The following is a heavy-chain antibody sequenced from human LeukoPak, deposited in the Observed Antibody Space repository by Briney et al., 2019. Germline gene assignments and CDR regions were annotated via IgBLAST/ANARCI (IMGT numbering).Heavy chain of an antibody. CDR3: AREAPNKEPTYYYDSSGYYGFDY. J-gene: IGHJ4*02. D-gene: IGHD3-22*01. Sequence: SGKAASNVATRTFTTNAIRWERHADRHWIGWKGRTLPIFGPPNYAQKCQGRVTITADKSTSTAYMDLSSLRSVDTAVYYCAREAPNKEPTYYYDSSGYYGFDYWGQGTLVTVSS. CDR2: TLPIFGPP. V-gene: IGHV1-69*06. CDR1: TRTFTTNA.